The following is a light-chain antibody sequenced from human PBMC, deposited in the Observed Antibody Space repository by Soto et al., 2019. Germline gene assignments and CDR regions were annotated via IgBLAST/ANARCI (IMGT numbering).Light chain of an antibody. CDR3: QHPRA. V-gene: IGKV4-1*01. CDR1: QSVLYSSNNKNY. Sequence: DIVMTQSPDSLAVSLGERATINCKSSQSVLYSSNNKNYLAWYQQKPGQPPKLLIYWASTRESGVPDRFSGSGSGTDFTLTISSLQAEDVAVYYCQHPRAFGQGTKVEIK. J-gene: IGKJ1*01. CDR2: WAS.